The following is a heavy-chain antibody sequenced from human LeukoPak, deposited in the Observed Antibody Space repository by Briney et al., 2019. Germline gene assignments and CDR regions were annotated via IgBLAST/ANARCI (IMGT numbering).Heavy chain of an antibody. CDR1: GGSISSYY. J-gene: IGHJ6*02. D-gene: IGHD5-18*01. V-gene: IGHV4-4*07. CDR2: IYTSGST. Sequence: SETLSLTCTVSGGSISSYYWSWIRQPAGKGLEWIGRIYTSGSTNYNPSLKSRVTMSVDTSKNQFSLKLSSVTAADTAVYYCARGRGYGLYYYYYGMDLWGQGTTVTVSS. CDR3: ARGRGYGLYYYYYGMDL.